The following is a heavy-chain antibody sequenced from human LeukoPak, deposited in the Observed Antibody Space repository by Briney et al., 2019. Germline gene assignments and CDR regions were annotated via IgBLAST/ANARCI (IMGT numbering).Heavy chain of an antibody. CDR2: IYYSGST. CDR1: GGSISSGGYY. Sequence: SQTLSLTCTVSGGSISSGGYYWSWIRQHPGKGLEWIGYIYYSGSTYYNPSLKSRVTTSVDTSKNQFSLKLSSVTAADTAVYYCARDPTAGQYYYYGMDVWGQGTTVTVSS. CDR3: ARDPTAGQYYYYGMDV. V-gene: IGHV4-31*03. J-gene: IGHJ6*02.